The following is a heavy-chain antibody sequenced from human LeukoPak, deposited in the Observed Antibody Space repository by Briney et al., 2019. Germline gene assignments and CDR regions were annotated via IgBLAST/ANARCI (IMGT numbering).Heavy chain of an antibody. Sequence: GGSLRLSCAASGFTFDDYTMHWVRQAPGKGLEWVSLISWDGGSTYYADSVKGRFTIPRDNSKKSLYLQMNSLRTEDTALYYCAKDLGPRGNDAFDIWGQGTMVTVSS. CDR2: ISWDGGST. D-gene: IGHD3-16*01. V-gene: IGHV3-43*01. J-gene: IGHJ3*02. CDR1: GFTFDDYT. CDR3: AKDLGPRGNDAFDI.